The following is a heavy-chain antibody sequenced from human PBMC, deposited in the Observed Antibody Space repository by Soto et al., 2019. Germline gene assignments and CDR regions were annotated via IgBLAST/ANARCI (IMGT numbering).Heavy chain of an antibody. CDR1: GYSFTSYW. CDR2: IDPSDSYT. V-gene: IGHV5-10-1*01. J-gene: IGHJ6*02. CDR3: ASPTGHYYYYGMDV. Sequence: GESLKISCKGSGYSFTSYWISWVRQMPGKGMEWMGRIDPSDSYTNYSPSFQGHVTISADNSISTAYLQWSSLKASDTAMYYCASPTGHYYYYGMDVWGQGTTVTVSS.